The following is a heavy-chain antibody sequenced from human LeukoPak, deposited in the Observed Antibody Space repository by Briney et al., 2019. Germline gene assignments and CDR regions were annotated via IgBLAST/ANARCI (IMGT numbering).Heavy chain of an antibody. D-gene: IGHD7-27*01. CDR1: GYTFTGYY. V-gene: IGHV1-69*02. CDR2: IIPILGIA. Sequence: ASVKVSCKASGYTFTGYYMHWVRQAPGQGLEWMGRIIPILGIANYAQKFQGRVTITADKSTSTAYMELSSLRSEDTAVYYCASLGQHDYWGQGTLVTVSS. CDR3: ASLGQHDY. J-gene: IGHJ4*02.